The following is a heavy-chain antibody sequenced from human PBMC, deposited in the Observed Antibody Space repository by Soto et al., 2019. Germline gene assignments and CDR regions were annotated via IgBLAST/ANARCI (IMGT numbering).Heavy chain of an antibody. CDR3: AKGTTAVYCFDF. D-gene: IGHD2-15*01. J-gene: IGHJ4*02. Sequence: DVQLLESGGGLVQPGGSLRLSCAASGFTFSSYAMSWVRQAPGEGLEWVSAISATGGSAFYADSVKGRFTISRDNSKNTVFLQIDSLVTEDTAVYYCAKGTTAVYCFDFWGQGTLVTVSS. CDR2: ISATGGSA. CDR1: GFTFSSYA. V-gene: IGHV3-23*01.